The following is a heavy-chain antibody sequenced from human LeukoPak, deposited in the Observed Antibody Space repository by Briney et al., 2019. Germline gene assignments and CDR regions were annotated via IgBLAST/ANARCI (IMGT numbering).Heavy chain of an antibody. CDR2: IYYSGST. CDR3: ARRSGSSWYGSFDY. J-gene: IGHJ4*02. Sequence: ASETLSLTCTVSGASISSYFWSWIRQPPGKGLEWIGYIYYSGSTKYNSSLKSRVTISVDTSKNQFSLKLSSVTAADTAVYYCARRSGSSWYGSFDYWGQGTLVTVSS. V-gene: IGHV4-59*01. D-gene: IGHD6-13*01. CDR1: GASISSYF.